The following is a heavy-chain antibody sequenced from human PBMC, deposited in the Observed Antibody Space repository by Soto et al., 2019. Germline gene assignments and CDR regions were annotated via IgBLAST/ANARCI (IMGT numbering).Heavy chain of an antibody. CDR2: INTYNGNS. CDR3: ARDCTGGSCFCIY. D-gene: IGHD2-15*01. Sequence: QVQLVQSAAEVKKPGGSVKVSCKATGYTHTNYAISWVRQAPGQGPEWMGWINTYNGNSNYAQKFQGRVTMTTDTSTNTAYMELRSLTSDDTAVYYCARDCTGGSCFCIYWGQGTLVTVSS. J-gene: IGHJ4*02. CDR1: GYTHTNYA. V-gene: IGHV1-18*01.